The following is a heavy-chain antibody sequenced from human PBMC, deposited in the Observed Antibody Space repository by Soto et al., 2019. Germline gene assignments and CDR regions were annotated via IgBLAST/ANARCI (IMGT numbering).Heavy chain of an antibody. D-gene: IGHD3-22*01. CDR1: GGSFSGYY. J-gene: IGHJ5*02. CDR2: INHSGST. CDR3: ARGSRLDYDSSGSSLNWFDP. Sequence: KTSETLSLTCAVYGGSFSGYYWSWIRQPPGKGLEWIGEINHSGSTNYNPSLKSRVTISVDTSKNQFSLKLSSVTAADTAVYYCARGSRLDYDSSGSSLNWFDPWGQGTLVTVSS. V-gene: IGHV4-34*01.